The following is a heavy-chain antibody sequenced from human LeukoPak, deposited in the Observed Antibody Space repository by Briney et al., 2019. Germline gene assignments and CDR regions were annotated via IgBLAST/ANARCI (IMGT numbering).Heavy chain of an antibody. J-gene: IGHJ4*02. CDR1: GFTFSSYE. CDR2: ISSSGSPI. Sequence: GGSLRLPCAASGFTFSSYEMNWVRQAPGKGLEWVSYISSSGSPIYYADSVEGRFTISRDNAKNSLYLQMNSLRAEDTAVYYCVLRGAVAAADFWGQGTLVTVSS. V-gene: IGHV3-48*03. CDR3: VLRGAVAAADF. D-gene: IGHD6-19*01.